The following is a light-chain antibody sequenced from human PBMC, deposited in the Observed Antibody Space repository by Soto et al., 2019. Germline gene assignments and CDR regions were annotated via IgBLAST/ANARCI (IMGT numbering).Light chain of an antibody. Sequence: EIEMTQSPATLSLAPGERVTLSCRASESVSTNLAWYQQKPGQAPRLLIYGASSRATGIPDRFSGSGSGTDFTLTISRLEPEDFAVYYCQQYGRTFGQGTKVDIK. CDR1: ESVSTN. CDR2: GAS. CDR3: QQYGRT. V-gene: IGKV3-20*01. J-gene: IGKJ1*01.